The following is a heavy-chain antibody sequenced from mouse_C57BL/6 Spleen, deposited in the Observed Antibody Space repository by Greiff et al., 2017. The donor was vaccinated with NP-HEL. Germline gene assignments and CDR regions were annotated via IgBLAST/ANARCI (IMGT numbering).Heavy chain of an antibody. J-gene: IGHJ3*01. V-gene: IGHV1-76*01. D-gene: IGHD2-4*01. CDR1: GYTFTDYY. Sequence: QVQLQQSGAELVRPGASVKLSCKASGYTFTDYYINWVKQRPGQGLEWIARIYPGSGNTYYNEKFKGKATLTAEKSSSTAYMQLSSLTSEDSAVYFCARVYFDYGGFAYWGQGTLVTVSA. CDR3: ARVYFDYGGFAY. CDR2: IYPGSGNT.